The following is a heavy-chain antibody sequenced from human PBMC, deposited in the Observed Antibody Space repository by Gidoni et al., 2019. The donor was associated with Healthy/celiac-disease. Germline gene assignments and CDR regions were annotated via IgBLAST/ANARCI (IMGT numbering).Heavy chain of an antibody. CDR2: ISGSGGST. CDR1: GFPFRRYA. CDR3: AKGGWGSGWYVSFDY. D-gene: IGHD6-19*01. Sequence: EVQLLESGGGLVQPGGSLRLSCQASGFPFRRYAMSWVRQAPGKGLEWVSAISGSGGSTYYADSVKGRFTISRDNSKNTLYLQMNSLRAEDTAVYYCAKGGWGSGWYVSFDYWGQGTLVTVSS. J-gene: IGHJ4*02. V-gene: IGHV3-23*01.